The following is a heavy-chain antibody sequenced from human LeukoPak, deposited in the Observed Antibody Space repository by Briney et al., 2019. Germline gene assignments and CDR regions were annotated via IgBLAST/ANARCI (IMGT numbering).Heavy chain of an antibody. V-gene: IGHV4-34*01. CDR3: ARADKWLQSTTWFDP. J-gene: IGHJ5*02. CDR1: GGSFSGYY. CDR2: INHSGST. Sequence: SETLSLTCAVYGGSFSGYYWSWIRQPPGKGLEWIGEINHSGSTNYNPSLKSRVTISVDTSKNQFSLKLNSVTAADTAVYYCARADKWLQSTTWFDPWGQGTLVTVSS. D-gene: IGHD5-24*01.